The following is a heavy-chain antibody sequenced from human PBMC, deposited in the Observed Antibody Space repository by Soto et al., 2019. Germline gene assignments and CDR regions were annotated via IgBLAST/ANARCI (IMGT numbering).Heavy chain of an antibody. CDR2: INHSGST. CDR3: ARGGSYPRTLYNCFDP. V-gene: IGHV4-34*01. Sequence: QVQLQQWGAGLLKPSETLSLTCAVYGGSFSGYYWSWIRQPPGKGLEWIGEINHSGSTNYNPSLKSRVTISVDTSKNQFSLKLSSVTAADTAVYYCARGGSYPRTLYNCFDPWCQGTLLTVSS. J-gene: IGHJ5*02. CDR1: GGSFSGYY. D-gene: IGHD3-16*01.